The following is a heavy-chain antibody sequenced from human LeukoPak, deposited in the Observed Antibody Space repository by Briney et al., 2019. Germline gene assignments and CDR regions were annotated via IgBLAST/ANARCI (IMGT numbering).Heavy chain of an antibody. CDR3: ARDSAGNDY. CDR1: GLSFNTYW. Sequence: GGSLRLSCVASGLSFNTYWMRWVRQAPGEGLEWVANIKQDGSEQYYVDSLKGRFTISRDNAKNSLYLQLNNVEADDTAMYYCARDSAGNDYWGQGTLVTVSS. J-gene: IGHJ4*02. D-gene: IGHD6-13*01. V-gene: IGHV3-7*01. CDR2: IKQDGSEQ.